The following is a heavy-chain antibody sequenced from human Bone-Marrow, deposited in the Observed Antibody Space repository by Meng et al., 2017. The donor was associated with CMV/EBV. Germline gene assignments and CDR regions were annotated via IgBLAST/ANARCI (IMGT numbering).Heavy chain of an antibody. Sequence: GESLKISCAASGFTFSDYYMSWIRQAPGKGLEWVSYISSSGSTIYYADSVKGRFTISRDNAKNSLYLQMNSLRAEDTAVYYCARDGAYYDFWSGYSKYYFDYWGQGTRVTGSS. CDR2: ISSSGSTI. CDR1: GFTFSDYY. V-gene: IGHV3-11*04. CDR3: ARDGAYYDFWSGYSKYYFDY. J-gene: IGHJ4*02. D-gene: IGHD3-3*01.